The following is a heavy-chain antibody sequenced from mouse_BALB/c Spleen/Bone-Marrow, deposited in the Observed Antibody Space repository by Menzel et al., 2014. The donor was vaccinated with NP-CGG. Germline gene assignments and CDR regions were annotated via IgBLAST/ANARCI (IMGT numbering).Heavy chain of an antibody. CDR2: ISSGGST. CDR3: ARGGLRYFDV. V-gene: IGHV5-6-5*01. D-gene: IGHD3-2*02. Sequence: EVKLMESGGGLVKPGGSLKLSCAASGFTFSSYAMSWVRQTPEKRLEWVASISSGGSTYYPDSVKGRFTISRDNARNILYLQMSSLKSEDTAMYYCARGGLRYFDVWGAGTTVTASS. CDR1: GFTFSSYA. J-gene: IGHJ1*01.